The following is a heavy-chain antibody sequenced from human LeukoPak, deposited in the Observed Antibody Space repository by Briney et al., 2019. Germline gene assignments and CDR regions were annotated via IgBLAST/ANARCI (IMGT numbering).Heavy chain of an antibody. CDR3: AKWDFFGDYSTFDH. CDR1: GFTFGRDW. Sequence: PGGSLRLSCEASGFTFGRDWMSWVRQAPGKGLEWVATIKFDESETYYVDSVKGRFAVSRDNGQNSLFLQMSSLRVEDTALYFCAKWDFFGDYSTFDHRGQGVLVIVSS. J-gene: IGHJ5*02. V-gene: IGHV3-7*01. D-gene: IGHD4-17*01. CDR2: IKFDESET.